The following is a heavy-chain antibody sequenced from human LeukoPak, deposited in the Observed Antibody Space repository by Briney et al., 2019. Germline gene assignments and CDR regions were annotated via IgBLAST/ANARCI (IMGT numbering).Heavy chain of an antibody. J-gene: IGHJ5*02. Sequence: PSETLSLTCTVSGGSISSSSYYWGWIRQPPGKGLEWIGSIYYSGSTYYNPSLKSRVTISVDTSKNQFSLKLSSVTAADTAVYYCARVVSPYYDFWSAPIRSGWFDPWGQGTLVTVSS. D-gene: IGHD3-3*01. CDR2: IYYSGST. V-gene: IGHV4-39*07. CDR3: ARVVSPYYDFWSAPIRSGWFDP. CDR1: GGSISSSSYY.